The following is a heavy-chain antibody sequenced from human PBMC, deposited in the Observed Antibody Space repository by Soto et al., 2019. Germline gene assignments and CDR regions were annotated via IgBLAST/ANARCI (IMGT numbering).Heavy chain of an antibody. CDR3: ARGGLGYCSGGSCYSAGLSRYYYGMDV. J-gene: IGHJ6*02. D-gene: IGHD2-15*01. CDR2: IHYSGST. V-gene: IGHV4-31*03. CDR1: GGSISSGGYY. Sequence: QVQLQESGPGLVKPSQTLSLTCTVSGGSISSGGYYWSWIRQHPGKGLEWIGYIHYSGSTYYNPSLKSRVTISVDTSKNQSSLKLSSVTAADTAVYYCARGGLGYCSGGSCYSAGLSRYYYGMDVWGQGTTVTVSS.